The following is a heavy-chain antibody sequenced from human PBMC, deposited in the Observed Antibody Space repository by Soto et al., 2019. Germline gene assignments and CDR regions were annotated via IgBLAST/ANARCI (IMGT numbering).Heavy chain of an antibody. CDR2: INHSGST. V-gene: IGHV4-34*01. J-gene: IGHJ5*02. Sequence: QVQLQQWGAGLLKPSETLSLTCAVYGGSFSGYYWSWIRQPPGKGLEWIGEINHSGSTNYNPSLKSRVTISVDTSKNQFSLKLSSVTAADTAVYYCARGFQAAGHRITRGKNWLDPWGQGTLVTVSS. CDR1: GGSFSGYY. CDR3: ARGFQAAGHRITRGKNWLDP. D-gene: IGHD6-13*01.